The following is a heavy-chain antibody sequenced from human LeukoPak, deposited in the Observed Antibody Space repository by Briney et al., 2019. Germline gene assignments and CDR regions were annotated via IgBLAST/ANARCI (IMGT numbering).Heavy chain of an antibody. CDR1: GGSISSYY. CDR3: ARASDDFWSGYYTGTGAFDI. J-gene: IGHJ3*02. V-gene: IGHV4-59*01. Sequence: PSETLSLTCTVAGGSISSYYWSWIRQPPGKGLDWIGYIYYSGSTNYNPSLKSRVTISVDTSKNQFSLKLSSVTAADTAVYYCARASDDFWSGYYTGTGAFDIWGQGTMVAVSS. CDR2: IYYSGST. D-gene: IGHD3-3*01.